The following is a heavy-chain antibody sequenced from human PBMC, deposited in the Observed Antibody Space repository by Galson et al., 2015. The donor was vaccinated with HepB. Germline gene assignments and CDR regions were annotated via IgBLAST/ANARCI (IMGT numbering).Heavy chain of an antibody. Sequence: SLRLSCAASGFTFSSYGMHWVRQAPGKGLDWVAVISYDGSNKYYVDSVKGRFTISRDNSKNTLYLQMNSLRAEVTAVYYCARDHRIFGIGEIDYWGQGTLVTVSS. J-gene: IGHJ4*02. V-gene: IGHV3-30*03. CDR1: GFTFSSYG. CDR3: ARDHRIFGIGEIDY. D-gene: IGHD3-3*02. CDR2: ISYDGSNK.